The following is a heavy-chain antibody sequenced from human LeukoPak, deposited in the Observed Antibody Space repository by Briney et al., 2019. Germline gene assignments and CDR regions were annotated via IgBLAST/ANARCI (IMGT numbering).Heavy chain of an antibody. CDR2: INHSGST. Sequence: SETLSLTCAVYGGSFSGYYWRWIRQPPGKGLEWIGDINHSGSTNYNPSLKSRVTISVDKSNNQFSLKLNSVTAADTAVYYCARGSQYSWWSWGQGTLVTVSS. CDR3: ARGSQYSWWS. CDR1: GGSFSGYY. V-gene: IGHV4-34*01. D-gene: IGHD2-15*01. J-gene: IGHJ5*02.